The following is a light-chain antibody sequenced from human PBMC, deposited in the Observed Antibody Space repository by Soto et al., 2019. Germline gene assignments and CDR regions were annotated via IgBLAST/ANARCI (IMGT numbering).Light chain of an antibody. V-gene: IGKV3-20*01. CDR2: DAS. CDR1: QGISNY. CDR3: QQYGRTPLT. Sequence: TQSPSSLSASVGDRVTITCRASQGISNYLAWYHYKPGQAPRLLIYDASTRATGIPDRFSGSGSGADFTLTISRLEPEDFAVYFCQQYGRTPLTFGGGSKVEIK. J-gene: IGKJ4*01.